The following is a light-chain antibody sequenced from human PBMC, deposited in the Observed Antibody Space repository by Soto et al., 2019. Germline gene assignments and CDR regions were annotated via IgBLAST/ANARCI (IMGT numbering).Light chain of an antibody. CDR3: QQSNNWPKT. CDR2: DAS. V-gene: IGKV3-15*01. Sequence: EIVMTQSPDTLSVSPGETATLSCRASQSVGSNLAWYQQKPGQAPRLLISDASTRAAGLPARFSGSGSGTEFTLTITSLQSEDFAVYYCQQSNNWPKTFGQGIKVEIK. CDR1: QSVGSN. J-gene: IGKJ1*01.